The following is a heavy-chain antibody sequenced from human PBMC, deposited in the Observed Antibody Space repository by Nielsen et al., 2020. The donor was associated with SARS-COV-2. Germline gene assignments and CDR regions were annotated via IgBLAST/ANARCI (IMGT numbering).Heavy chain of an antibody. CDR3: ARGGRITFGGADDAFDI. D-gene: IGHD3-16*01. CDR2: IYHSGRT. CDR1: GGSISSGGYS. V-gene: IGHV4-30-2*01. J-gene: IGHJ3*02. Sequence: LRLSCAVSGGSISSGGYSWSWIRQPPGKGLEWIGYIYHSGRTYYNPSLKSRVTISVDRSKNQFSLKLSSVTAADTAMYYCARGGRITFGGADDAFDIWGQGTRVTVSS.